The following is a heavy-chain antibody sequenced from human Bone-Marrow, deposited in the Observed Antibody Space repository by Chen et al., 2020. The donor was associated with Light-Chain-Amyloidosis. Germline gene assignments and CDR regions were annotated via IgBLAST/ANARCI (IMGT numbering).Heavy chain of an antibody. CDR2: IYHSGSV. V-gene: IGHV4-31*03. Sequence: VQLQESGPGLVKPSQTLSLSCTVSGGSISSGGYYWSWIRQHPGKGLEWIGFIYHSGSVTYNPSLRSRLTISVDTSRNQFSLKLSSVTAADTAVYYCARGPNVAFDPWGQGTVVTVSS. J-gene: IGHJ5*02. D-gene: IGHD3-10*02. CDR3: ARGPNVAFDP. CDR1: GGSISSGGYY.